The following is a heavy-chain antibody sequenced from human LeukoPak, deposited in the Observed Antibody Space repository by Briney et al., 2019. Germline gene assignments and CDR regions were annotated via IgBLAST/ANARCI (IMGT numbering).Heavy chain of an antibody. D-gene: IGHD3-22*01. Sequence: SETLSLTCTVSGGSISSYYWSWIRQPPGKGLEWIGYICYSGSTNYNPSLKSRVTISVDTSKNQFSLKLSSVTAADTAVYYCARIPVYYDSSAQFYDWGQGTLVTVSS. V-gene: IGHV4-59*08. CDR1: GGSISSYY. CDR2: ICYSGST. CDR3: ARIPVYYDSSAQFYD. J-gene: IGHJ4*02.